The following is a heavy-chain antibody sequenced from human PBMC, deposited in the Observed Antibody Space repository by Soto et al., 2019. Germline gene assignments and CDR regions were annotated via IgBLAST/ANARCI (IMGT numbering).Heavy chain of an antibody. D-gene: IGHD3-22*01. CDR2: ISGSGGST. CDR3: ACVLDSSGYYPRGDY. Sequence: GGSLRLSCAASGFTFSKYSMNWVRQAPGKGLEWVSYISGSGGSTYYADSVKGRFTISRDNSKNTLYLQMNSLRAEDTAVYYWACVLDSSGYYPRGDYWGQGTLVTVSS. CDR1: GFTFSKYS. V-gene: IGHV3-23*01. J-gene: IGHJ4*02.